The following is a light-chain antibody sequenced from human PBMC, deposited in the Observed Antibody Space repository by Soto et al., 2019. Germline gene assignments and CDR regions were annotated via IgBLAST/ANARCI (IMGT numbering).Light chain of an antibody. CDR3: QQYGSSPRT. J-gene: IGKJ1*01. CDR1: QSVGSSQ. CDR2: GAS. Sequence: EIVLTQSPGTLSLSPGERATLSCRASQSVGSSQLAWYQQKPGQAPRLVIYGASSRATDTPDRFSGSGSGTDCTLTISRREPEDFAVYYCQQYGSSPRTFGQETKVEIK. V-gene: IGKV3-20*01.